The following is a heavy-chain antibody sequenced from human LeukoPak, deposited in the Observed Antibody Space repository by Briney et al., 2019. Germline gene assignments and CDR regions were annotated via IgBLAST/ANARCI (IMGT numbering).Heavy chain of an antibody. D-gene: IGHD2-15*01. Sequence: SETLSLTCTVSRGSISSSSYYWGWIRQPPGKGLEWIGSIYYSGSTYYNPSLKSRVTMSVDTSKNQFSLKLSSVIAADTAVYYCARLWSTDCSGGSCPHQPNYWGQGTLVTVSS. J-gene: IGHJ4*02. V-gene: IGHV4-39*01. CDR1: RGSISSSSYY. CDR3: ARLWSTDCSGGSCPHQPNY. CDR2: IYYSGST.